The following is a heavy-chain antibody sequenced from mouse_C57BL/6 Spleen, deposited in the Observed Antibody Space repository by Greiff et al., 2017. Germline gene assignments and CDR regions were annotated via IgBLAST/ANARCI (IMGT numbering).Heavy chain of an antibody. CDR2: INPNNGGT. Sequence: EVQLQQSGPELVKPGASVKISCKASGYTFTDYYMNWVKQSHGKSLEWIGDINPNNGGTSYNQKFKGKATLTVAKSSSTAYMELRSLTSEDSAVYYCARGGATDAMDYWGQGTSVTVSS. D-gene: IGHD3-1*01. V-gene: IGHV1-26*01. CDR1: GYTFTDYY. J-gene: IGHJ4*01. CDR3: ARGGATDAMDY.